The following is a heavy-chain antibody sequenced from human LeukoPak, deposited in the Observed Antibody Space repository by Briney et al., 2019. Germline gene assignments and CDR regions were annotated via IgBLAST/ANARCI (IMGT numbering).Heavy chain of an antibody. D-gene: IGHD6-6*01. CDR2: INPNSGGT. CDR3: ARESIAARMLGY. V-gene: IGHV1-2*06. Sequence: ASVKASCKASGYTFTGYYMHWVRQAPGQGLEWMGRINPNSGGTNYAQKFQGRVTMTRDTSISTAYMELSRLRSDDTAVYYCARESIAARMLGYWGQGTLVTVSS. CDR1: GYTFTGYY. J-gene: IGHJ4*02.